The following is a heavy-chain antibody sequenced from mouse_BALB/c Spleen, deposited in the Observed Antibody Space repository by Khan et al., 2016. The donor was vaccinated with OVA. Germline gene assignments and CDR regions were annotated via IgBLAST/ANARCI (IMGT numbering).Heavy chain of an antibody. CDR2: VNPNTGNT. V-gene: IGHV1-26*01. CDR1: GYSFTGYY. CDR3: ARGYDFFAY. J-gene: IGHJ3*01. D-gene: IGHD2-14*01. Sequence: VQLKQSGPDLVKPGASVKMSCKASGYSFTGYYMNWVKQSHGKSLECIGRVNPNTGNTNYHQTFKGTALLIVDTSSSTAYMELRSLTSEDSAVYYCARGYDFFAYWGQGTLVTVSA.